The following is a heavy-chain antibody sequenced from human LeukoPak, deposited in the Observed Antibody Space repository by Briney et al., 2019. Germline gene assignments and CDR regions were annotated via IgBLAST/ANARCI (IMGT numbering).Heavy chain of an antibody. D-gene: IGHD1-26*01. Sequence: SGPTLVNPTQTLTLTCTFSGFSLSTSGVGVGWIRQPPGKALEWLALIYWDDDKRYSPFLKSRLTITKDTSKNQVVLTMTNMDPVDTATYLCAHRPGPYGSGSYFDYWGQGTLVTVSS. J-gene: IGHJ4*02. CDR1: GFSLSTSGVG. CDR2: IYWDDDK. CDR3: AHRPGPYGSGSYFDY. V-gene: IGHV2-5*02.